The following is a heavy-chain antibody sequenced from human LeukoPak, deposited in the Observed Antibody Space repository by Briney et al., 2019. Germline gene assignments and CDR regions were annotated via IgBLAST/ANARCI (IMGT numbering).Heavy chain of an antibody. J-gene: IGHJ2*01. CDR1: GGSFSGYY. CDR2: IHHSGST. CDR3: ARVYYSSSYDYWYFDL. V-gene: IGHV4-34*01. Sequence: PSETLSLTCAVYGGSFSGYYWSWIRQPPGKGLECIGEIHHSGSTNYNPSLKSRVTLSVDTSKNQFSLKLSSVTAADTAVYYCARVYYSSSYDYWYFDLWGRGTLVTVSS. D-gene: IGHD6-13*01.